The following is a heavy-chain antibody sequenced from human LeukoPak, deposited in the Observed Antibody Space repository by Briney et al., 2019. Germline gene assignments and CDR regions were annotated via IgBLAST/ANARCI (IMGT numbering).Heavy chain of an antibody. V-gene: IGHV4-59*01. CDR2: IYYSGST. CDR3: ARMDYSNYAGYYYGMDV. J-gene: IGHJ6*02. CDR1: GGSISSYY. Sequence: SETLSLTCTVSGGSISSYYWSWIRQPPGKGLEWIGYIYYSGSTNYNPSLKSRVTISVDTSKNQFSLKLSSVTAADTAVYYCARMDYSNYAGYYYGMDVWGQGTTVTVSS. D-gene: IGHD4-11*01.